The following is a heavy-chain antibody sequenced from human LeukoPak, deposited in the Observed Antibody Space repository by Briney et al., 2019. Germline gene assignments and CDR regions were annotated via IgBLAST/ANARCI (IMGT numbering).Heavy chain of an antibody. V-gene: IGHV1-24*01. CDR3: ATVYRMIRGQNYLDY. J-gene: IGHJ4*02. D-gene: IGHD3-10*01. Sequence: ASVKVSCKVAGYSLTELSVHWVRQAPGKGLEWMGGLDPEDNETIYAEKFQGRVTMTEDTSTDTAYMEMSSLRSDDTAVYYCATVYRMIRGQNYLDYWGQGTLVTVSS. CDR1: GYSLTELS. CDR2: LDPEDNET.